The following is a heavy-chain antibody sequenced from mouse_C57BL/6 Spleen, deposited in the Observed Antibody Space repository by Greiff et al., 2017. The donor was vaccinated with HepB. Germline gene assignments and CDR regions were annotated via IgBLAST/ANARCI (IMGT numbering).Heavy chain of an antibody. CDR2: ISYDGSN. J-gene: IGHJ1*03. V-gene: IGHV3-6*01. CDR3: AILLYPWYFDV. CDR1: GYSITSGYY. D-gene: IGHD2-1*01. Sequence: EVKLMESGPGLVKPSQSLSLTCSVTGYSITSGYYWNWIRQFPGNKLEWMGYISYDGSNNYNPSLKNRISITRDTSKNQFFLKLNSVTTEDTATYYCAILLYPWYFDVWGTGTTVTVSS.